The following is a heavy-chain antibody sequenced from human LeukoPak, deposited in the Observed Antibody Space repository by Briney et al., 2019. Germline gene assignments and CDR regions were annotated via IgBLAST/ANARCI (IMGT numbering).Heavy chain of an antibody. CDR3: VRSQNYYDSSGSFADAFDI. J-gene: IGHJ3*02. CDR1: GVTFSSYA. V-gene: IGHV3-23*01. Sequence: GGSLRLSCAASGVTFSSYAMSWVRQAPGKGLEWVSAFSGSGGRTFYADSVKGRFTISRDNAKNSLYLQMNSLRDEDTAVYYCVRSQNYYDSSGSFADAFDIWGQGTMVTVPS. D-gene: IGHD3-22*01. CDR2: FSGSGGRT.